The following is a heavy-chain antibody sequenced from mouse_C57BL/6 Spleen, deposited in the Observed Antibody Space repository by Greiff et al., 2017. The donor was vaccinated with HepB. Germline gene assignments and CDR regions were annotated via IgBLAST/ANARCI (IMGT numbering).Heavy chain of an antibody. V-gene: IGHV1-81*01. J-gene: IGHJ3*01. CDR1: GYTFTSYG. CDR2: IYPRSGNT. D-gene: IGHD3-3*01. CDR3: ARLEGTGFAY. Sequence: QVQLKQSGAELARPGASVKLSCKASGYTFTSYGISWVKQRTGQGLEWIGEIYPRSGNTYYNEKFKGKATLTADKSSSTAYMELRSLTSEDSAVYFCARLEGTGFAYWGQGTLVTVSA.